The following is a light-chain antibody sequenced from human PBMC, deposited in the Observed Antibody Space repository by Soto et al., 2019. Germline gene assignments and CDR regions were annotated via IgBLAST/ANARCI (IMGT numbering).Light chain of an antibody. CDR2: RAS. CDR1: QSVSSY. V-gene: IGKV3-15*01. Sequence: EIVMTQSPATLSVPPGGRATLSCRASQSVSSYLAWYQQRPGQPPRLLIYRASTRATGIPARFSGSGSGTEFSLTIRSLQSEDFAVYYCQQYSTWPPRYTVGQGTKLEI. CDR3: QQYSTWPPRYT. J-gene: IGKJ2*01.